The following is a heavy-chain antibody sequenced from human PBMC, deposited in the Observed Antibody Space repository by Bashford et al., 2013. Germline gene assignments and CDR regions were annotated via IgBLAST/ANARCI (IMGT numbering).Heavy chain of an antibody. J-gene: IGHJ3*02. V-gene: IGHV1-2*02. Sequence: VASVKVSCKASGYTFTGYYMHWVRQAPGQGLEWMGWINPNSGGTNYAQKFQGRVTMTRDTSIKTVYMELSSLRSDDTAMYYCAKEYGVVAAKHAFDIWGQGTMVTVSS. CDR3: AKEYGVVAAKHAFDI. D-gene: IGHD2-15*01. CDR1: GYTFTGYY. CDR2: INPNSGGT.